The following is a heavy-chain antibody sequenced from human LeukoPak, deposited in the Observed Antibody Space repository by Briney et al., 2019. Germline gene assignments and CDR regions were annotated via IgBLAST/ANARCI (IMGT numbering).Heavy chain of an antibody. Sequence: SETLSLTCAVYGGSFSGYYWSWIRQPPGKGLEWIGEINHSRSTNSNQSLKSRVTISVATSKNQFSLKLSSETAADTAVYYCARDLGLVHPLGYYYYYGMDVWGQGTTVTVS. CDR1: GGSFSGYY. CDR3: ARDLGLVHPLGYYYYYGMDV. V-gene: IGHV4-34*01. D-gene: IGHD6-19*01. CDR2: INHSRST. J-gene: IGHJ6*02.